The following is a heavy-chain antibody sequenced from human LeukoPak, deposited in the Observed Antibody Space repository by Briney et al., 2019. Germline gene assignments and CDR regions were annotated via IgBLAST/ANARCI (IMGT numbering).Heavy chain of an antibody. Sequence: TSETLSLTCTVSGGSISSYYWSWIRQPAGKGLEWIGRIYTSGSTNYNPSLKSRVTMSVDTSKNQFSLKLSSVTAADTAVYYCARASRGYCSSTSCYAGRFDYWGQGTLVTASS. J-gene: IGHJ4*02. CDR1: GGSISSYY. CDR2: IYTSGST. V-gene: IGHV4-4*07. D-gene: IGHD2-2*01. CDR3: ARASRGYCSSTSCYAGRFDY.